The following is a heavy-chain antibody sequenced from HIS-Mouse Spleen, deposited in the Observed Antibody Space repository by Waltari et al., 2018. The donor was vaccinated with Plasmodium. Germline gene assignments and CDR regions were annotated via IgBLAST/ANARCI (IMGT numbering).Heavy chain of an antibody. CDR3: ATVSIAVAGYYYYYGMDV. CDR2: MNPNSGNT. J-gene: IGHJ6*02. Sequence: QVQLVQSGAEVKKPGASVKGSCKASGYTFTSYDINWVHKAHVPGLEWMGWMNPNSGNTGYAQKFQGRVTMTRNTSISTAYMELSSLRSEDTAVYYCATVSIAVAGYYYYYGMDVWGQGTTVTVSS. V-gene: IGHV1-8*01. CDR1: GYTFTSYD. D-gene: IGHD6-19*01.